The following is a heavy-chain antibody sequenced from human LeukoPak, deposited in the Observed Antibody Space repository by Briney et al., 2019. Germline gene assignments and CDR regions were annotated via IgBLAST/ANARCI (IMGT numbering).Heavy chain of an antibody. D-gene: IGHD3-10*01. CDR2: IHYSGST. Sequence: SETLSLTCTVSGGSTSSDYWSWIRQPPGKGLEWIGNIHYSGSTNYNPSLKSRVTISVDTSKNQFSLKLSSVTAADTAIYYCARVGEKHYGSGSYTLDYWGQGTLVTVSS. CDR1: GGSTSSDY. J-gene: IGHJ4*02. V-gene: IGHV4-59*01. CDR3: ARVGEKHYGSGSYTLDY.